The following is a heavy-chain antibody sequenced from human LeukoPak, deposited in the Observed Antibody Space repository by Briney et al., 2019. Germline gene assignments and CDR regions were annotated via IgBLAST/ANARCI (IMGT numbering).Heavy chain of an antibody. V-gene: IGHV3-74*01. D-gene: IGHD6-13*01. CDR1: GFTFSNYW. CDR3: ATDLGSSRPNF. CDR2: INNDGSST. Sequence: PGGSLRLSCAASGFTFSNYWMHWVRQAPGKGLVWVSRINNDGSSTIYADSVKGRFTISRDNSKNTLYLQMNSLRAEDTAVYYCATDLGSSRPNFWGQGILVTVSS. J-gene: IGHJ4*02.